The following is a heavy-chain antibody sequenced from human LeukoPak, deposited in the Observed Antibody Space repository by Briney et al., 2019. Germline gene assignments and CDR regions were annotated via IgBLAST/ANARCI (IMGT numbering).Heavy chain of an antibody. V-gene: IGHV4-34*01. CDR1: GGSFSGYY. J-gene: IGHJ6*03. CDR2: INHSGST. D-gene: IGHD6-13*01. CDR3: ARVKFIAAAGTNYMDV. Sequence: PSETLSLTCAVYGGSFSGYYWSWIRQPPGKGLEWIGEINHSGSTYYNPSLKSRVTISVDTSKNQFSLKLSSVTAADTAVYYCARVKFIAAAGTNYMDVWGKGTTVTVSS.